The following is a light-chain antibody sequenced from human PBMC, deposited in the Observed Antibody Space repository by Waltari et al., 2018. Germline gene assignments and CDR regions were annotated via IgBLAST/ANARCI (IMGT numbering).Light chain of an antibody. J-gene: IGLJ3*02. V-gene: IGLV7-46*01. CDR1: TGAVTSGPS. CDR2: DTR. CDR3: LLAYTGGWV. Sequence: QAVVTQEPSLTVSPGGTVTLTCGSSTGAVTSGPSPYWCQQKPGQAPRTLIYDTRNKHSWTPARFSGSLLGGKAALTLSGVQSEDEADYYCLLAYTGGWVFGGGTKLTVL.